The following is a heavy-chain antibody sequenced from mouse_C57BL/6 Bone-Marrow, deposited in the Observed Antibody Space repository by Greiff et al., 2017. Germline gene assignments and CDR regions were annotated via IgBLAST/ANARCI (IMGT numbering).Heavy chain of an antibody. CDR1: GYTFTSYW. Sequence: QVQLQQPGAELVKPGASVKLSCKASGYTFTSYWMHWVKQRPGRGLEWIGRIDPHSGGTTYNEKFKSKATLTVDKPSSTAYMELSSLTSEDSAVYYCARHGSSYNFDYWGQGTTLTVSS. V-gene: IGHV1-72*01. CDR2: IDPHSGGT. J-gene: IGHJ2*01. D-gene: IGHD1-1*01. CDR3: ARHGSSYNFDY.